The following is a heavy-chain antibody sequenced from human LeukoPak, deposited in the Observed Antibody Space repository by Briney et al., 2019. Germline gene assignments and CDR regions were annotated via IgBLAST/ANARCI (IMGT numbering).Heavy chain of an antibody. Sequence: SETLSLACTVSGGSISSGDYYWSWIRQPPGKGLEWIGYIYYSGSTYYNPSLKSRVTISVDTSKNQFSLKLSSVTAADTAVYYCARSARDAFDIWGQGTMVTVSS. V-gene: IGHV4-30-4*08. CDR3: ARSARDAFDI. CDR1: GGSISSGDYY. CDR2: IYYSGST. J-gene: IGHJ3*02.